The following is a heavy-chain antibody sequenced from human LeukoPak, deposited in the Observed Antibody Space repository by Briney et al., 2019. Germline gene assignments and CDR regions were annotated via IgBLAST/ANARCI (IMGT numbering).Heavy chain of an antibody. CDR3: ARSGYGDYALSVAFDI. D-gene: IGHD4-17*01. J-gene: IGHJ3*02. CDR2: ISSSSSTI. V-gene: IGHV3-48*03. Sequence: GGSLRLSCAASGFTFSSYEMNWVRQAPGKGLEWVSYISSSSSTIYYADSVKGRFTISRDNAKNSLYLQMNSLRAEDTAVYYCARSGYGDYALSVAFDIWGQGTMVTVSS. CDR1: GFTFSSYE.